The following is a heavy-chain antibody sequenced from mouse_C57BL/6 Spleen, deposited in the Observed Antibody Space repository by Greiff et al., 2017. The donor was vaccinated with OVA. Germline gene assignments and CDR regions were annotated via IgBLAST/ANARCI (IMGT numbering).Heavy chain of an antibody. CDR3: AREAVFDY. CDR1: GYAFSSSW. V-gene: IGHV1-82*01. J-gene: IGHJ2*01. Sequence: VQLQQSGPELVKPGASVKISCKASGYAFSSSWMNWVKQRPGKGLEWIGRIYPGDGDTNYNGKFKGKATLTADKSSSTAYMQLSSLTSEDSAVYFCAREAVFDYWGQGTTLTVSS. D-gene: IGHD6-1*01. CDR2: IYPGDGDT.